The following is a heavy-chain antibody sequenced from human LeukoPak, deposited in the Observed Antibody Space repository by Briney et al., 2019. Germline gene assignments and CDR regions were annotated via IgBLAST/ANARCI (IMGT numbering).Heavy chain of an antibody. CDR3: ARGGGYSSSWSH. CDR1: GGSINNYY. V-gene: IGHV4-59*01. D-gene: IGHD6-13*01. CDR2: IYYSGST. Sequence: SETLSLTCTVSGGSINNYYWNWIRQPPGKGLEWIGYIYYSGSTSYNPSLKSRVTISVDTSKSQFSLKLSSVTAADTAVYYCARGGGYSSSWSHWGQGTLVTVSS. J-gene: IGHJ4*02.